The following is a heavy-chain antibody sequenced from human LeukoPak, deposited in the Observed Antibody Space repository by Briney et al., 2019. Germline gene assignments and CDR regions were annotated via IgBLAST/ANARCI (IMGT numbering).Heavy chain of an antibody. V-gene: IGHV4-4*07. D-gene: IGHD3-10*01. Sequence: SETLSLTCTVSGGSISSYYWSWIRQPAGKGLEWIGRIYTSGSTNYNPSLKSRVTMSVDTSKNQFSLKLSSVTAADTAVYYCAREQGDYYGSGSYFDWFDPWGQGTLVTVSS. J-gene: IGHJ5*02. CDR3: AREQGDYYGSGSYFDWFDP. CDR2: IYTSGST. CDR1: GGSISSYY.